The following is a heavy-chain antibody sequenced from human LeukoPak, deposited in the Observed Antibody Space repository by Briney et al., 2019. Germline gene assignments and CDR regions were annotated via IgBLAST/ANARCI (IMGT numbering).Heavy chain of an antibody. CDR2: IYFSGST. Sequence: SETLSLTCTVSGGSISSYYWSWIRQPPGKGLEWIGYIYFSGSTNYNPSLKSRVTISVDTSKNQFSLKLSSVTAADTAVYYCARLHGTDFDYWGQGTLVTVSS. D-gene: IGHD3-10*01. CDR1: GGSISSYY. J-gene: IGHJ4*02. V-gene: IGHV4-59*01. CDR3: ARLHGTDFDY.